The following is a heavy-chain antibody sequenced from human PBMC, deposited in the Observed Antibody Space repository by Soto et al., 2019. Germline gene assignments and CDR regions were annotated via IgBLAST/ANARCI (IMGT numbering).Heavy chain of an antibody. CDR3: VRYCSRTSCYKYYGMDV. Sequence: GESLKISCRGSGYSFTTYWINWVRQMPGKGLEWMGNIDPSGSYTNYSPSFQGHVTISADKSISTAYLQWSSLKASDTAMYYCVRYCSRTSCYKYYGMDVWGQGTTVTVSS. CDR1: GYSFTTYW. V-gene: IGHV5-10-1*01. D-gene: IGHD2-2*02. J-gene: IGHJ6*02. CDR2: IDPSGSYT.